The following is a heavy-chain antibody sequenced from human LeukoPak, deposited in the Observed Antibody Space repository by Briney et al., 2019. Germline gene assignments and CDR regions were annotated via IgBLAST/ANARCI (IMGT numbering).Heavy chain of an antibody. D-gene: IGHD5-18*01. CDR1: GFTFSSYA. Sequence: GGSLRLSCAASGFTFSSYAMSWVRQAPGKGLEWVSAISGRGGSTNYADSVKGRFTISRDNSKSTLFLQMNSLRAEDSAIYYCATYRQVLLPFESWGQGTLVTVSS. V-gene: IGHV3-23*01. CDR3: ATYRQVLLPFES. J-gene: IGHJ4*02. CDR2: ISGRGGST.